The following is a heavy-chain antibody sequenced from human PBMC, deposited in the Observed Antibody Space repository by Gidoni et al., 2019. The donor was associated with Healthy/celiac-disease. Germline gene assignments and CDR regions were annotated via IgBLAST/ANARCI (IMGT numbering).Heavy chain of an antibody. V-gene: IGHV3-23*01. CDR2: ISGRGGSK. J-gene: IGHJ3*02. CDR1: GFTFSSYA. CDR3: AKNYYGSGKRAFDI. D-gene: IGHD3-10*01. Sequence: EVQLLESGGGLVQPGGSLRLSCAASGFTFSSYAMSWVRQAPGKGLEWGSDISGRGGSKYYADSVKGRFTISRDNSKNTLYLQMNSLRAEDTAVYYCAKNYYGSGKRAFDIWGQGTMVTVSS.